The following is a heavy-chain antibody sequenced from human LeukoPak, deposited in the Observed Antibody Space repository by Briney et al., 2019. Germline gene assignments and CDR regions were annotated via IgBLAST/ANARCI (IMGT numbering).Heavy chain of an antibody. Sequence: ASVKVSCKASGGTFSSYAISWVRQAPGQGLEWMGGIIPIFGTANYAQKFQGRVTITTDESTITANRELSSLRSEDTAVYYCARDSEGYCSGGSCRSYWYFDLWGRGTLVTVSS. CDR2: IIPIFGTA. V-gene: IGHV1-69*05. D-gene: IGHD2-15*01. CDR3: ARDSEGYCSGGSCRSYWYFDL. CDR1: GGTFSSYA. J-gene: IGHJ2*01.